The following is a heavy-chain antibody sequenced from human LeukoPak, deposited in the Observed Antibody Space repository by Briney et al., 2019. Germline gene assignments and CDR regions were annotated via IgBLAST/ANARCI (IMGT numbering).Heavy chain of an antibody. CDR1: GFTFSSYA. D-gene: IGHD2-2*01. J-gene: IGHJ5*02. CDR3: ARTLGYCSSTSCLRNWFDP. Sequence: GGSLRLSCAASGFTFSSYAMSWVRQAPGKGLEWVSVIYSGGSTYYADSVKGRFTISRDNSKNTLYLQMNSLRAEDTAVYYCARTLGYCSSTSCLRNWFDPWGQEPWSPSPQ. V-gene: IGHV3-53*01. CDR2: IYSGGST.